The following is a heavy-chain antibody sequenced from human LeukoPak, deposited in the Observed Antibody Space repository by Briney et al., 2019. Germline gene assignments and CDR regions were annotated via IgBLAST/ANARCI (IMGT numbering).Heavy chain of an antibody. D-gene: IGHD5-18*01. CDR1: GFTFSSYG. CDR2: IWYDGSNK. V-gene: IGHV3-30*02. J-gene: IGHJ4*02. CDR3: AKAYSYGYDY. Sequence: PGGSLRLSCVASGFTFSSYGMHWVRQAPGKGLEWVAFIWYDGSNKYYADSVKGRFTISRDSSKNTLSLQMSSLRPDDTAVYYYAKAYSYGYDYWGQGTLVTVSS.